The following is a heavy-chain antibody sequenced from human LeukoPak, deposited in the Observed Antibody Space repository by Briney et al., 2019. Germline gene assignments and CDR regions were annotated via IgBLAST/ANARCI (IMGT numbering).Heavy chain of an antibody. CDR1: GGSISSSSYY. J-gene: IGHJ4*02. V-gene: IGHV4-61*02. Sequence: SETLSLTCTVSGGSISSSSYYWSWIRQPAGKGLEWIGRIYTSGTTHYNPSLKSRVTMSVDTSNNQLSLRLNSVTAADTAVYYCARGPTTVTRAFDYWGQGTLVTVSS. CDR2: IYTSGTT. CDR3: ARGPTTVTRAFDY. D-gene: IGHD4-17*01.